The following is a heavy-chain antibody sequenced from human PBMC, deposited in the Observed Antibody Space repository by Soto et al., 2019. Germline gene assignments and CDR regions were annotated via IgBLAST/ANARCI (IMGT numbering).Heavy chain of an antibody. Sequence: GGSLRLSCAASGFTFSDYYMSWIRQAPGKGLEWVSYISSSGSTIYYADSVKGRFTISRDNAKNSLYLQMNSLRAEDTAVYYCALRGYSGYDYIEGYWGQGTLVTVSS. CDR1: GFTFSDYY. CDR2: ISSSGSTI. CDR3: ALRGYSGYDYIEGY. V-gene: IGHV3-11*01. J-gene: IGHJ4*02. D-gene: IGHD5-12*01.